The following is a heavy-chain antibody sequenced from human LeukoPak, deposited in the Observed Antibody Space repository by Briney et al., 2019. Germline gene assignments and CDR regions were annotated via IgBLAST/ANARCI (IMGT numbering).Heavy chain of an antibody. CDR1: GFTFSNYA. D-gene: IGHD6-13*01. CDR2: ISASGGST. Sequence: GGSLRLSCAASGFTFSNYAMTWVRQAPGKGLEWVSTISASGGSTFYADSVKGRFPISRDNSKNTLYLQMNSLRAEDTAVYYCARVGGWQQLVRNFDPWGQGTLVTVSS. V-gene: IGHV3-23*01. J-gene: IGHJ5*02. CDR3: ARVGGWQQLVRNFDP.